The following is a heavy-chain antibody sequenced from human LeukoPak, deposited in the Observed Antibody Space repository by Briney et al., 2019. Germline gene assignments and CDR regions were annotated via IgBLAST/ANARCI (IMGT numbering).Heavy chain of an antibody. Sequence: GSLRLSCAASGFTLSTYWMHWVRQGPGKGLVWVSCINSDGSRTTYADSVKGRFTISRDNAKNTLYLQMNTLRVEDTAVYYCARGSWSAADTNIDYWGQGTLVTVSS. CDR1: GFTLSTYW. CDR3: ARGSWSAADTNIDY. V-gene: IGHV3-74*01. D-gene: IGHD6-13*01. CDR2: INSDGSRT. J-gene: IGHJ4*02.